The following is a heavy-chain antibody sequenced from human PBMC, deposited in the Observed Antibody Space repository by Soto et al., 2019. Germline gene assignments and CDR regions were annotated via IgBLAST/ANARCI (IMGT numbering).Heavy chain of an antibody. J-gene: IGHJ6*02. CDR1: GFTFSSYS. V-gene: IGHV3-48*02. CDR3: ARDLLYSSSWYVGGGYYYYGMDV. CDR2: ISSSSSTI. Sequence: GGSLRLSCAASGFTFSSYSMNWVRQAPGKGLEWVSYISSSSSTIYYADSVKGRFTISRDNAKNSLYLQMNSLRDEDTAVYYCARDLLYSSSWYVGGGYYYYGMDVWGQGTTVTVSS. D-gene: IGHD6-13*01.